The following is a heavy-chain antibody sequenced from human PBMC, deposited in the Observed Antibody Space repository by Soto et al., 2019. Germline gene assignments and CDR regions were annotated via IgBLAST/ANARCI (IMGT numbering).Heavy chain of an antibody. J-gene: IGHJ4*02. CDR2: INAGNGNT. CDR3: ARSIVVVTALDY. Sequence: GASVKVSCQASGYTFTSYAMHWVRQAPGQRLEWMGWINAGNGNTKYSQKFQGRVTITRDTSASTAYMELSSLRSEDTAVYYCARSIVVVTALDYWGQGTLVTV. D-gene: IGHD2-21*02. V-gene: IGHV1-3*01. CDR1: GYTFTSYA.